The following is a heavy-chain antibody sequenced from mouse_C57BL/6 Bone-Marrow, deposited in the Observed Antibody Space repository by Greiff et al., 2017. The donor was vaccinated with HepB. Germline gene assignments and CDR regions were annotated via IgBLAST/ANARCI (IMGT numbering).Heavy chain of an antibody. CDR1: GYTFTDYS. J-gene: IGHJ2*01. CDR3: ASLYYYGSSYFDY. D-gene: IGHD1-1*01. V-gene: IGHV1-19*01. CDR2: INPYNGGT. Sequence: EVQLHQSGPVLVKPGASVKMSCKASGYTFTDYSMTWVKQSHGKSLEWIGVINPYNGGTSYNQKFKGTATVTVDKSSSTAYMELNSLTAEDSAVYYCASLYYYGSSYFDYWGQGTTLTVSS.